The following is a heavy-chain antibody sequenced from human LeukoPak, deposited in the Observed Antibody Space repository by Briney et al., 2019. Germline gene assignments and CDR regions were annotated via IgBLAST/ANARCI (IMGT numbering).Heavy chain of an antibody. V-gene: IGHV4-34*01. CDR3: ARELGYCSSTSCYSQGWFDP. J-gene: IGHJ5*02. CDR2: INHSGST. Sequence: SETLSLTCAVYGGSFSGYYWSWIRQPPGKGLEWIGEINHSGSTNYNPSLKSRVTISVDRSKNQFSLRLRSVTAADTAVYYCARELGYCSSTSCYSQGWFDPWGQGTLVTVSS. CDR1: GGSFSGYY. D-gene: IGHD2-2*01.